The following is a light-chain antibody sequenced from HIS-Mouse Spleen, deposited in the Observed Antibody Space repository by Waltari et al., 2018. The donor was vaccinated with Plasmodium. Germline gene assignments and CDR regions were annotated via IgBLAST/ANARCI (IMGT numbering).Light chain of an antibody. V-gene: IGKV3-20*01. Sequence: EIVLTQSPGTLSLSPGERATLSCRASQSVSSSYLAWYQQTPGQAPRLRIYGASSRSTGIPDRFSGSGSGTDFTLTISRLEPEDFAVYYFQQYGSSLTLAFGQGTKVEIK. CDR1: QSVSSSY. J-gene: IGKJ1*01. CDR2: GAS. CDR3: QQYGSSLTLA.